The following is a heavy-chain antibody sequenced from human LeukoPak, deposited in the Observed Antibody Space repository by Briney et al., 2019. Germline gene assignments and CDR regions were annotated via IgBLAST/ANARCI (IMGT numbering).Heavy chain of an antibody. V-gene: IGHV4-39*01. D-gene: IGHD6-6*01. Sequence: PSETLSLTCTVSGGSISSGSYYWGWIRQPPGKGLEWIGSIYYSGSTYYNPSLKSRVTISVDTSKNQFSLKLSSVTAADTAVYYCARTRGYSSSSNNWFDPWGQGTLVTVSS. CDR1: GGSISSGSYY. CDR2: IYYSGST. J-gene: IGHJ5*02. CDR3: ARTRGYSSSSNNWFDP.